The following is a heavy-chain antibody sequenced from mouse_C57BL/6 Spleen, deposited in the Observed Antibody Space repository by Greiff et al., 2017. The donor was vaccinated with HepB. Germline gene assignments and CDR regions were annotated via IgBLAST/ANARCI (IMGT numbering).Heavy chain of an antibody. CDR2: ISSGSSTI. CDR3: ARTYYGTWDYAMDY. Sequence: EVKVEESGGGLVKPGGSLKLSCAASGFTFSDYGMHWVRQAPEKGLEWVAYISSGSSTIYYADTVKGRFTISSDNAKNTLFLQMTSLRSEDTAMYYCARTYYGTWDYAMDYWGQGTSVTVSS. J-gene: IGHJ4*01. V-gene: IGHV5-17*01. D-gene: IGHD2-10*01. CDR1: GFTFSDYG.